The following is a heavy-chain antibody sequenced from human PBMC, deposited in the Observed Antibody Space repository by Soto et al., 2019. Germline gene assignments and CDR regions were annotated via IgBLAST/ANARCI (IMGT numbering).Heavy chain of an antibody. CDR2: ISAHNGNT. CDR3: ARGRYGDY. J-gene: IGHJ4*02. CDR1: GYAFTTYG. D-gene: IGHD1-1*01. V-gene: IGHV1-18*01. Sequence: QVHLVQSGAEVKKPGASVKVSCKGSGYAFTTYGITWVRQVPGQGLEWMGWISAHNGNTNYAQKLQGRVTVTRDTSTSTAYMELRSLRSDDTAEYYCARGRYGDYWGQGALVTVSS.